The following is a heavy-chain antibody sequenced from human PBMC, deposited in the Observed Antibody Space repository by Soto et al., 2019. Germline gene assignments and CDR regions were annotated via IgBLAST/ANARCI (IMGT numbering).Heavy chain of an antibody. Sequence: EVQLVESGGGLVQPGGSLRLSCAASGFSFSNYWIHWVRQAPGKGLVWVSRIKTDGSSTDYAASVKGRFTISRDNAKNTLYLQKNTLTAECTAVYYCAKGVGNTDGLFHWGHGTLVPASS. J-gene: IGHJ4*01. CDR2: IKTDGSST. D-gene: IGHD3-10*02. CDR3: AKGVGNTDGLFH. V-gene: IGHV3-74*01. CDR1: GFSFSNYW.